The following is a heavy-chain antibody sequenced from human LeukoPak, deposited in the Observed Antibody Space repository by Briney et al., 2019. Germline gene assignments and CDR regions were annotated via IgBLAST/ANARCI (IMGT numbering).Heavy chain of an antibody. J-gene: IGHJ4*02. CDR1: DYTLTELS. Sequence: GASVKVSCKVSDYTLTELSMHWVRQAPGKGLEWMGGFDPEDGETIYAQKFQGRVTMTEDTSTDTAYMELSSLRSEDTAVYYCARGPPPHWSLLWFGESLFDYWGQGTLVTVSS. CDR2: FDPEDGET. V-gene: IGHV1-24*01. CDR3: ARGPPPHWSLLWFGESLFDY. D-gene: IGHD3-10*01.